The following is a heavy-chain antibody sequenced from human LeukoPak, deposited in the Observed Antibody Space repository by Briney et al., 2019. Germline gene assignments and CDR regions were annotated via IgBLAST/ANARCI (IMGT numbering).Heavy chain of an antibody. CDR1: GGSISSYY. V-gene: IGHV4-59*01. CDR3: ARDKSGGSRLDS. J-gene: IGHJ4*02. Sequence: SETLSLTCIVSGGSISSYYWSWIRQPPGKGLEWIGYIYYSGSANYNPSLKRRVIISVDTSENHFSLKLSSVTAADAAVYYCARDKSGGSRLDSWGQGTLVTVSS. CDR2: IYYSGSA. D-gene: IGHD3-16*01.